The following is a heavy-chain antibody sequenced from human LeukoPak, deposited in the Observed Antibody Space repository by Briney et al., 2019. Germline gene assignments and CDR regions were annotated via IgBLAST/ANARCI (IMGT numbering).Heavy chain of an antibody. CDR2: IIPIFGTA. J-gene: IGHJ4*02. V-gene: IGHV1-69*05. D-gene: IGHD6-19*01. CDR1: GGTFSSYA. Sequence: GSSVKVSCKASGGTFSSYAISWVRQAPGQGLEWMGGIIPIFGTANYAQKFQGRVTITTDESTSTAYMELSSLRSEDTAVYYCARGNQWLNYFDYWGQGTLVTVSS. CDR3: ARGNQWLNYFDY.